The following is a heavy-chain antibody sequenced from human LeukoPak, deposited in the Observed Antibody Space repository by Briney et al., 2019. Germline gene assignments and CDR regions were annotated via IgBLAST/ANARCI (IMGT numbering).Heavy chain of an antibody. Sequence: PGGSLRLSCAASGFTFSSYWMHWVRQAPGKGLVWVSRINTDGSSTSYADSVKGRFTISRDNAKNTLYLQMNSLRAEDTAVYYCARDQGLWGYYYYMDVWGKGTTVTVSS. J-gene: IGHJ6*03. CDR1: GFTFSSYW. CDR2: INTDGSST. V-gene: IGHV3-74*01. CDR3: ARDQGLWGYYYYMDV. D-gene: IGHD3-16*01.